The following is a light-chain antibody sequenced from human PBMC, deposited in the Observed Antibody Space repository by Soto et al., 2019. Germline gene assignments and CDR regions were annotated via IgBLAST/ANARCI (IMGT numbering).Light chain of an antibody. CDR1: QSISWW. CDR2: DAS. Sequence: DIQMTQSPSALSASVGDRVTITCRASQSISWWLAWYQQKPGKAPKLLIYDASNLGSGVPSRFSGSGSGTEFTLTISSLQPDDFATYYCQQYTSYRTFGQGTKVEVK. V-gene: IGKV1-5*01. CDR3: QQYTSYRT. J-gene: IGKJ1*01.